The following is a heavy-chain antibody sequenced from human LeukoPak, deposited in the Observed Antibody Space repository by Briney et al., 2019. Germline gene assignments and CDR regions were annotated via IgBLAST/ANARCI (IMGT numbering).Heavy chain of an antibody. D-gene: IGHD3-10*01. CDR1: GITLSNYG. Sequence: GGSLRLSCAVSGITLSNYGMSWVRQAPGKGLEWVAGISDSGGRTNYADSVKGRFTISRDNPKNTLYLQMNSLRAEDTAVYFCARRGVVIRVFLVGFHKEAYYFDSWGQGALVTVSS. V-gene: IGHV3-23*01. CDR3: ARRGVVIRVFLVGFHKEAYYFDS. J-gene: IGHJ4*02. CDR2: ISDSGGRT.